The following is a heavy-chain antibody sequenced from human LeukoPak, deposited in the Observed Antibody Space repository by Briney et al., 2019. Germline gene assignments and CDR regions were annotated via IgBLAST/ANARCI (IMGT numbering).Heavy chain of an antibody. CDR2: INPSGGST. D-gene: IGHD3-22*01. Sequence: GASVKVSCKASGYTFTSYYMHWVRQAPGQGLEWMGIINPSGGSTSYAQKFQGRVTMTRDTSTSTVYMELSSLRSEDTAVYYCARERGTMTVGLEEAFDIWGQGTMVTVSS. J-gene: IGHJ3*02. V-gene: IGHV1-46*01. CDR1: GYTFTSYY. CDR3: ARERGTMTVGLEEAFDI.